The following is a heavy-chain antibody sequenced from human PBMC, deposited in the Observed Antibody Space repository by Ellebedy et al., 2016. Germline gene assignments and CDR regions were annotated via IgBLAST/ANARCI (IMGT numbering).Heavy chain of an antibody. J-gene: IGHJ4*02. CDR3: AKTSGWDYGEN. Sequence: ASVKVSCXASGYTFTTFSITWVRQVPGQGLEWMGFVNTFSGNTKFAQKFQGRVSMTTDSSTHTAYMDLRSLRSDGTAMYYCAKTSGWDYGENWGQGTLVTVSS. V-gene: IGHV1-18*04. CDR2: VNTFSGNT. CDR1: GYTFTTFS. D-gene: IGHD3-10*01.